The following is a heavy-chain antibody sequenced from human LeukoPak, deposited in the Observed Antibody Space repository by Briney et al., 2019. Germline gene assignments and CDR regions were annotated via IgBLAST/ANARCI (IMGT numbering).Heavy chain of an antibody. Sequence: SETLSLTCAVYGGSFSGYYWSWIRQPPGKGLEWIGEINHSGSTNYNPSLKSRVTISVDTSKNQFSLKLSSVTAADTAVYYCARRPGYSSSWLPFDYWGQGTLVTVSS. CDR3: ARRPGYSSSWLPFDY. CDR1: GGSFSGYY. V-gene: IGHV4-34*01. CDR2: INHSGST. D-gene: IGHD6-13*01. J-gene: IGHJ4*02.